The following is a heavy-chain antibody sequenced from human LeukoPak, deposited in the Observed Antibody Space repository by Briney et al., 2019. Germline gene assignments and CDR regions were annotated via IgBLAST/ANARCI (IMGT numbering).Heavy chain of an antibody. CDR3: AGHGRQHRYPRVLAY. J-gene: IGHJ4*02. Sequence: GESLRISCNSAGYSFTSYWISWLRQMPGKGLEWMGNIDPSDSYTNYSPSFQGHVTISADKSISTAYLQWSSLKASDIAMYYCAGHGRQHRYPRVLAYWGQGTLVTVSS. V-gene: IGHV5-10-1*01. D-gene: IGHD1-26*01. CDR1: GYSFTSYW. CDR2: IDPSDSYT.